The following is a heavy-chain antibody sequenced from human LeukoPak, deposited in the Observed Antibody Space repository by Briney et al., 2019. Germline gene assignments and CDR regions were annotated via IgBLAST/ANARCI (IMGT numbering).Heavy chain of an antibody. D-gene: IGHD2-2*01. Sequence: PSETLALTCTGSVGSISSGSYYWSWIRQPAGKGLEWIGRIYTSGGTNYNPSLKSRVTISGDTSKNQFSLKLSSVTAADTAVYYCARDRGCSSTSCYRPRAGWHYYYMDVWGKGTTVTVSS. V-gene: IGHV4-61*02. CDR2: IYTSGGT. J-gene: IGHJ6*03. CDR3: ARDRGCSSTSCYRPRAGWHYYYMDV. CDR1: VGSISSGSYY.